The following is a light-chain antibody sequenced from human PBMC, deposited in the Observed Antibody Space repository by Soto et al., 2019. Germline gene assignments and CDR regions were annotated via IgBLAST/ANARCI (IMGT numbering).Light chain of an antibody. CDR1: QSISSL. V-gene: IGKV1-5*03. CDR3: QQYNTYPHT. CDR2: KAS. J-gene: IGKJ2*01. Sequence: DIQMTQSPSTLSVSVGDRVTLTCRASQSISSLLAWYQQKPGKAPKILIFKASDLETGVPSRFSGTGSGTEFTLTISSLQPDDFATYFCQQYNTYPHTFGQGTKLEIK.